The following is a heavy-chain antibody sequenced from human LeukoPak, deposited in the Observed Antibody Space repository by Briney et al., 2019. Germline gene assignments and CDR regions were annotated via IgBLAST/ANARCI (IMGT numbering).Heavy chain of an antibody. CDR1: GFTFSSYS. D-gene: IGHD3-22*01. J-gene: IGHJ4*02. Sequence: PGGSLRLSCAASGFTFSSYSMNWVRQAPGKGLEWVSSISSSSSYIYYADSVKGRFTISRDKAKNSLYLQMNSLRAEDTAVYYCARATRYYYDSSGYDYWGQGTLVTVSS. CDR3: ARATRYYYDSSGYDY. CDR2: ISSSSSYI. V-gene: IGHV3-21*01.